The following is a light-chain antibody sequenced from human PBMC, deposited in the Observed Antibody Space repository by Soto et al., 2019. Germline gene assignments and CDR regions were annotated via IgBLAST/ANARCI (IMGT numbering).Light chain of an antibody. CDR3: QVWDSSSDHVV. V-gene: IGLV3-21*04. CDR2: YDS. J-gene: IGLJ2*01. CDR1: NIGSKS. Sequence: SYELTQPPSVSVAPGKTARITCGGNNIGSKSVHWYQQMPGQAPVLVIYYDSDRPSGIPERFSGSNSGNTATLTISRVEAGDEADYYCQVWDSSSDHVVFGGGTKLTVL.